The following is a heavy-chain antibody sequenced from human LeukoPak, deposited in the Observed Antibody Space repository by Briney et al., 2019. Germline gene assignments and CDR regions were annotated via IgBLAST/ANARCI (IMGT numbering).Heavy chain of an antibody. J-gene: IGHJ6*04. CDR1: GFTFSSYE. CDR2: ISSSGSTI. V-gene: IGHV3-48*03. D-gene: IGHD3-10*02. Sequence: GRSLRLSCTASGFTFSSYEMNWVRQAPGKGLEWVSYISSSGSTIYYADSVKGRFTISRDNAKNSLYLQMNSLRAEDTAVYYCAELGMIGGVWGKGTTVTISS. CDR3: AELGMIGGV.